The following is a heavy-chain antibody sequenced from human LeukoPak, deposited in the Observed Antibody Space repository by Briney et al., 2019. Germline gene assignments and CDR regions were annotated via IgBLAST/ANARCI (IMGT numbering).Heavy chain of an antibody. D-gene: IGHD3-10*01. V-gene: IGHV3-30*02. J-gene: IGHJ3*02. Sequence: GGSLRLSCAASGFTFSSYGMHWVRQAPGKGLEWVAVIWYGGSNKYYADSVKGRFTISRDNSKNTLYLQMNSLRAEDTAVYYCAKEYGSGAFDIWGQGTMVTVSS. CDR2: IWYGGSNK. CDR3: AKEYGSGAFDI. CDR1: GFTFSSYG.